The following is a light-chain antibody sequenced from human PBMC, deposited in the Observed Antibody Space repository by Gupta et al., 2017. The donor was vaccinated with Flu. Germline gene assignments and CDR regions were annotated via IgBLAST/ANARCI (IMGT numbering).Light chain of an antibody. Sequence: PSSLSASVGDRVTITCRASQNIGISLAWYQQKPGEVPKLLVHGVSTLHSGVPCRFSGSGSGTDFTLTISSLQPEDVATYYCQKYNSVPITFGQGTRLEIK. CDR3: QKYNSVPIT. V-gene: IGKV1-27*01. CDR2: GVS. J-gene: IGKJ5*01. CDR1: QNIGIS.